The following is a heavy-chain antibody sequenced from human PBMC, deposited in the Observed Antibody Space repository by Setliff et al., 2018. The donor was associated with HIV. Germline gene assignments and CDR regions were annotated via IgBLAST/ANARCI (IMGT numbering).Heavy chain of an antibody. V-gene: IGHV4-39*01. CDR3: ARPGPPYVPSQVLPFDS. CDR2: LFYNGNT. J-gene: IGHJ4*02. CDR1: GGSISNNSYY. D-gene: IGHD3-16*01. Sequence: SETLSLTCTVSGGSISNNSYYWGWVRQPPGKGLELIGNLFYNGNTYYNPSLKSRVTISVDTSKNQFSLKMTSVTAADTAVYYCARPGPPYVPSQVLPFDSWGQGLLVTVSS.